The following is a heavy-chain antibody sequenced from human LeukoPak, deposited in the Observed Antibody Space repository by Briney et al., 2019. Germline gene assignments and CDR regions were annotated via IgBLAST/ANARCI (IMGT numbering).Heavy chain of an antibody. CDR3: ARDGVSSSYYFDY. D-gene: IGHD3-16*01. J-gene: IGHJ4*02. CDR1: GFTFSSYA. V-gene: IGHV3-30*04. Sequence: GGSLRLSCAASGFTFSSYAMLWVRQAPGKGLEWVAVISYDGSNKYYADSVKGRFTISRDNSKNTLYLQMNSLRAEDTAVYYCARDGVSSSYYFDYWGQGTLVTVSS. CDR2: ISYDGSNK.